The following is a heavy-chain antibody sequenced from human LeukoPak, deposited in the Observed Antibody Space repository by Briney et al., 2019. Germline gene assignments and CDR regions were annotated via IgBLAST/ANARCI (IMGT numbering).Heavy chain of an antibody. CDR2: ISSSGSTI. J-gene: IGHJ4*02. D-gene: IGHD1-26*01. CDR3: ARETRDSIVGATLHFDY. Sequence: GGSLRLSCAAFGFTFSSYEMNWVRQAPGKGLEWVSYISSSGSTIYYADSVKGRFTISRDNAKNSLYLQMNSLRAEDTAVYYCARETRDSIVGATLHFDYWGQGTLVTVSS. V-gene: IGHV3-48*03. CDR1: GFTFSSYE.